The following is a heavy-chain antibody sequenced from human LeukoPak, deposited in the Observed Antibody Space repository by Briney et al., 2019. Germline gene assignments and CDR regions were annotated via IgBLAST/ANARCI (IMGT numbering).Heavy chain of an antibody. J-gene: IGHJ4*02. D-gene: IGHD2-2*01. Sequence: PGGSLRLSCAASGFTFSSYGMHCVRQPPGKGLEWVAFTRYDGSNKYYADSVKGRFTISRDNSKNTLYLQMNSLRAEDTAVYYCAKEWGTYCSSTSCYIFDYWGQGTLVTVSS. V-gene: IGHV3-30*02. CDR1: GFTFSSYG. CDR3: AKEWGTYCSSTSCYIFDY. CDR2: TRYDGSNK.